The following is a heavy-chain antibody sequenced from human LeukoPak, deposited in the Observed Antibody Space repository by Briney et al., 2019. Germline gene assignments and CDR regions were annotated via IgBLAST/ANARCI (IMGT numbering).Heavy chain of an antibody. J-gene: IGHJ4*02. CDR2: IYYSGST. D-gene: IGHD3-3*01. CDR1: GGSINSYY. CDR3: ARCDYDFWAAPKYYFDY. Sequence: SETLSLTCTVSGGSINSYYWSWIRQPPGKELQWIGYIYYSGSTNYNPSLKSRVTISVDTSKNQFSLKLSSVTAADTAVYYCARCDYDFWAAPKYYFDYWGQGTLVTVSS. V-gene: IGHV4-59*01.